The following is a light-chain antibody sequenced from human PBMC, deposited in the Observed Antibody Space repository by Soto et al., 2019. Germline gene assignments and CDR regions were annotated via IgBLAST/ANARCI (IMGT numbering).Light chain of an antibody. Sequence: EVVMTQSPATLSVSPGERVTLSCRASESVHRNLAWYQQKPGQGPSLLIYYASTRAPGVPDRFTGSGSGTEFTLTISSPQSEDFGVYHCQHYSNWPPTFGPGTNVEIK. CDR2: YAS. J-gene: IGKJ3*01. V-gene: IGKV3-15*01. CDR1: ESVHRN. CDR3: QHYSNWPPT.